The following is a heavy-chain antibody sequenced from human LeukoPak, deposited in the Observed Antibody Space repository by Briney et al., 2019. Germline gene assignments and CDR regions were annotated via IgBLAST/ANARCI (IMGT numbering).Heavy chain of an antibody. D-gene: IGHD6-19*01. Sequence: WETLSLTCTVSGGSISSYYWSWIRQPPGKGLEWIGYIYYSGSTNYNPSLKSRVTISVDTSKNQFSLKLSSVTAADTAVYYCASGGWYEWFDPWGQRTLVTVSS. CDR3: ASGGWYEWFDP. CDR1: GGSISSYY. J-gene: IGHJ5*02. CDR2: IYYSGST. V-gene: IGHV4-59*01.